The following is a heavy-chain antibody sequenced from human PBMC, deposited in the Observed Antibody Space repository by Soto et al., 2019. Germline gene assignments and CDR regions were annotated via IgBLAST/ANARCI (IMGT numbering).Heavy chain of an antibody. V-gene: IGHV4-4*03. CDR1: GGSISSSNW. J-gene: IGHJ5*02. CDR2: IYHSGST. Sequence: PPDTLCVTCAVSGGSISSSNWWSWVRQPPGKGLEWIGEIYHSGSTNYNPSLKSRVTISVDKSKNQFSLKLSSVTDADTAVYYCARGGGTDIVVVPAARVPVGVLMDPNRLAPSGQRTMVTVSS. D-gene: IGHD2-2*01. CDR3: ARGGGTDIVVVPAARVPVGVLMDPNRLAP.